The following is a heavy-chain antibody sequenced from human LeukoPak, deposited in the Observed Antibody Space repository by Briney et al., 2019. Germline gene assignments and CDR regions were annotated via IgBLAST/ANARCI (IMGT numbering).Heavy chain of an antibody. CDR1: GYTFTGYY. CDR3: ARGRRGGGYLYYFDY. J-gene: IGHJ4*02. V-gene: IGHV1-2*02. CDR2: INPNSGGT. Sequence: ASVKVSCKASGYTFTGYYMHWVRQAPGQGLEWMGWINPNSGGTNYAQKFQGRVTMTRDTSISTAYMELSRLRSDDTAVYYCARGRRGGGYLYYFDYWGQGTLVTVSS. D-gene: IGHD5-12*01.